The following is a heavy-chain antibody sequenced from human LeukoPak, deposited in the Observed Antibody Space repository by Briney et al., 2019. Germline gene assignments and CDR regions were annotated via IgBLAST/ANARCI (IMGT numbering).Heavy chain of an antibody. CDR3: AIGDILTGCHFDY. CDR1: GYTFTGYY. V-gene: IGHV1-2*02. CDR2: INPNSGGT. J-gene: IGHJ4*02. D-gene: IGHD3-9*01. Sequence: ASVKVSCTASGYTFTGYYMHWVRQAPGQGLEWMGWINPNSGGTNYSQKFQGRVTMTRDTAISTAYMELSRLRSADTAVYYCAIGDILTGCHFDYWGQGTLVTVSS.